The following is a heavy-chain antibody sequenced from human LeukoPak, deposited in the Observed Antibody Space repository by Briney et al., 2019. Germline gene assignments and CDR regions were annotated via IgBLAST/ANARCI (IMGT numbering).Heavy chain of an antibody. CDR1: GGSISSYY. V-gene: IGHV4-59*08. CDR3: ARGVGLTFDY. J-gene: IGHJ4*02. Sequence: SETLSLTCTVSGGSISSYYWSWIRQPPGKGLEWIGYIYYSGSTNYNPSLKSRVTISVDTSKNQFSLKLSSVTAADTAVYYCARGVGLTFDYWGQGTLVTVSS. CDR2: IYYSGST. D-gene: IGHD3-10*01.